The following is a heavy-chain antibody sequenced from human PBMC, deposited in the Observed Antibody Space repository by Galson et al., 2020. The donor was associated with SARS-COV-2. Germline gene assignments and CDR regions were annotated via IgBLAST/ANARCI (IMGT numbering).Heavy chain of an antibody. V-gene: IGHV4-39*07. J-gene: IGHJ6*03. CDR3: VRGHESAVASILLPYYYYYMDV. Sequence: SETLSLTCTVSGGSISSSSYYWGWIRQPPGKGLEWIGSIYYSGSTYYNTSLKSRVTISVDTSKNQFSLKLSSVTAADTAVYYCVRGHESAVASILLPYYYYYMDVWGKGTTVTVSS. CDR2: IYYSGST. D-gene: IGHD6-19*01. CDR1: GGSISSSSYY.